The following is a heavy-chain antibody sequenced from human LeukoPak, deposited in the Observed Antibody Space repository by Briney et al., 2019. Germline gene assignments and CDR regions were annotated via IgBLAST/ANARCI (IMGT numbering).Heavy chain of an antibody. D-gene: IGHD2-21*01. V-gene: IGHV3-30*02. Sequence: GGSLRLSCAASGFTFSSYGMHWVRQAPGKGLEWVAFIRYDGSNKYYADSVKGRFTISRDNSKNTLFLQMNNLRVEDTAVYYCTRDPVTYCGGDCWGQETLVTVSS. J-gene: IGHJ4*02. CDR2: IRYDGSNK. CDR3: TRDPVTYCGGDC. CDR1: GFTFSSYG.